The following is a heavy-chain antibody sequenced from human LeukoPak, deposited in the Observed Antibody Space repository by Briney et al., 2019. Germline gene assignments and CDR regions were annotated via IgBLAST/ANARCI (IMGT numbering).Heavy chain of an antibody. Sequence: ASVKVSCKASGYTFTGYYMHWVRQAPGQGLEWMGWINPSSGGTNYAQKFQGRVTMTRDTSISTAYMELSRLRSDDTAVYYCARLVAATPGAVDYWGQGTLVTVSS. D-gene: IGHD2-15*01. V-gene: IGHV1-2*02. CDR1: GYTFTGYY. J-gene: IGHJ4*02. CDR3: ARLVAATPGAVDY. CDR2: INPSSGGT.